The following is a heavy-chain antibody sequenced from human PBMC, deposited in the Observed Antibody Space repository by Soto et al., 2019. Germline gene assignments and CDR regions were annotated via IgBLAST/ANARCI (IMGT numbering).Heavy chain of an antibody. J-gene: IGHJ6*02. CDR1: GYTFTDYY. V-gene: IGHV1-2*02. CDR3: ARLPPRYPTYGMDV. D-gene: IGHD1-26*01. Sequence: QVQLVQSGAEVKKPGASVKVSCKASGYTFTDYYMHWVRQAPGQGLEWMGWINPNSGGTNYAQKFQGRVTMTRDTSISTAYMELSRLRSDDTAVYYCARLPPRYPTYGMDVWGQGATVTVSS. CDR2: INPNSGGT.